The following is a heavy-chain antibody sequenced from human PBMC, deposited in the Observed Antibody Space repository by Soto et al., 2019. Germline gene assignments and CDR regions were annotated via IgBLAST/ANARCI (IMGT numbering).Heavy chain of an antibody. V-gene: IGHV3-9*01. CDR3: AKGSIYSSGYYFFDA. CDR2: ISWNSNKG. J-gene: IGHJ4*02. CDR1: GFTFDDYD. D-gene: IGHD6-19*01. Sequence: EVQLVESGGGLVQPGRSLRLSCTASGFTFDDYDMHWVRQAPGKGPEWVSGISWNSNKGGYMDSARARFTVSRDNKNNSLFLEMNSLRPEDTALYYCAKGSIYSSGYYFFDAWGQGTLVTVSS.